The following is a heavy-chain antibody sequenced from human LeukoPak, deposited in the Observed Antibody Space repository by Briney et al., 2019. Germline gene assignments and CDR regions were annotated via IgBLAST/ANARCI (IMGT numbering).Heavy chain of an antibody. CDR2: ISAYNGNT. J-gene: IGHJ4*02. V-gene: IGHV1-18*01. Sequence: ASVKVSCKASGYTFTSYGISWVRQAPGQGLEWMGWISAYNGNTNYAQKLQGRVTMTTDTSTSTAYMELRSLRSDDTAVYYCARDPDYYGSGANEPNFDYWGQGTLVTVSS. D-gene: IGHD3-10*01. CDR1: GYTFTSYG. CDR3: ARDPDYYGSGANEPNFDY.